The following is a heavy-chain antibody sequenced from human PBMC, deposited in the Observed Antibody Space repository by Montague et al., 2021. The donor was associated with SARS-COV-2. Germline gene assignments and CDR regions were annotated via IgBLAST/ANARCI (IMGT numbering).Heavy chain of an antibody. J-gene: IGHJ5*02. Sequence: SETLSLTCAVYGGSFSGYYWSWIRQSPGKGLEWIGEINHSGTTNYNLSLKSRVIISADTSKNQFSLKTSSVTAADTAVYYCARGGRGSRYHLLSGTWFDPWGQGTLVTVSS. V-gene: IGHV4-34*01. CDR1: GGSFSGYY. D-gene: IGHD2-2*01. CDR2: INHSGTT. CDR3: ARGGRGSRYHLLSGTWFDP.